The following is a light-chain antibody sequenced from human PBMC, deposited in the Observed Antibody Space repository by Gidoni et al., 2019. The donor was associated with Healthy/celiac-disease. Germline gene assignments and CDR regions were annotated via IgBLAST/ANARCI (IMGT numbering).Light chain of an antibody. CDR3: QQYNSYTWT. CDR2: DAS. Sequence: DIQMTQSPYTLSASVGARVTSTCRASQSISSWLAWYQQKPGKAPKLLIYDASSLESGVPSRFSDSGSGTEFTLTISSLQPDDFATYYCQQYNSYTWTFGQGTKVEIK. J-gene: IGKJ1*01. CDR1: QSISSW. V-gene: IGKV1-5*01.